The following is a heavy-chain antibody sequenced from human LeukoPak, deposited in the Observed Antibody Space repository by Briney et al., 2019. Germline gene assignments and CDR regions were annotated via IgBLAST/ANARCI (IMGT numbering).Heavy chain of an antibody. V-gene: IGHV3-23*01. J-gene: IGHJ3*02. CDR2: ISGSGGST. D-gene: IGHD2-15*01. CDR3: AKGYWDIVVVVAADGGAFDI. Sequence: PGGSLRLSCAASGFTFSSYAMSWVRQAPGKGLEWVSAISGSGGSTYYADSVKGRFTISRDNSKNTLYLQMNSLRAEDTAVYYCAKGYWDIVVVVAADGGAFDIWGQGTMVTVSS. CDR1: GFTFSSYA.